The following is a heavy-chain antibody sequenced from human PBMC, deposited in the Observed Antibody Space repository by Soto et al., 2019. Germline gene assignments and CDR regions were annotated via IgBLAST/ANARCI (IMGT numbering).Heavy chain of an antibody. V-gene: IGHV3-23*01. CDR2: ITAGGGVTT. J-gene: IGHJ4*02. CDR1: VFSFSNYA. CDR3: AKAAPRDFYTLLLDS. Sequence: EVQLSESGGYLVQPGGSLRLSCVASVFSFSNYAMSWVRQAPGKGLEWVSAITAGGGVTTYYAYSVKGRLSISRDNSKTTLYFQINSLRAEDTAVYYCAKAAPRDFYTLLLDSWGQGTLVTLSS. D-gene: IGHD2-21*02.